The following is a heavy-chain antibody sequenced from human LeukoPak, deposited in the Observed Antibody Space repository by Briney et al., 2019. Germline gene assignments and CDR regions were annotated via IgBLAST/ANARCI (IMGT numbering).Heavy chain of an antibody. D-gene: IGHD2-15*01. CDR1: GFTFSSYG. V-gene: IGHV3-33*06. CDR2: IWYDGSNK. J-gene: IGHJ4*02. CDR3: AKEGIYCSGGSCYFDY. Sequence: PGGXXRLSCAASGFTFSSYGMHWVRQAPGKGLEWVAVIWYDGSNKYYAGSVKGRFTISRDNSKNTLYLQMNSLRAEDTAVYYCAKEGIYCSGGSCYFDYWGQGTLVTVSS.